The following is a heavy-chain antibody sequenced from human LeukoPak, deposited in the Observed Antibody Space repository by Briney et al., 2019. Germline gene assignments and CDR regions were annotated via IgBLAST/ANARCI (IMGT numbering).Heavy chain of an antibody. Sequence: ASVKVSCKASGYTFTGYYMHWVRQAPGQGLEWMGWINPNSGGTNYAQKFQGRVTMTRDTSISTAYMELSRLRSDDTAVYYCARDTAIFGVASYYMDVWGKGTTVTVSS. CDR2: INPNSGGT. V-gene: IGHV1-2*02. J-gene: IGHJ6*03. CDR1: GYTFTGYY. D-gene: IGHD3-3*01. CDR3: ARDTAIFGVASYYMDV.